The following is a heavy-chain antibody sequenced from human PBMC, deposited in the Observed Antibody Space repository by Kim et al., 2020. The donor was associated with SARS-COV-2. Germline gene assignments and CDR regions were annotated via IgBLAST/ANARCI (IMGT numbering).Heavy chain of an antibody. CDR2: IYYSGST. V-gene: IGHV4-39*07. D-gene: IGHD6-13*01. J-gene: IGHJ4*02. CDR1: GGSISSSSYY. Sequence: SETLSLTCTVSGGSISSSSYYWGWIRQPPGKGLEWIGSIYYSGSTYYNPSLKSRVTISVDTSKNQFSLKLSSVTAADTAVYYCARVVDGSSWFSDYWGQGTLVTVSS. CDR3: ARVVDGSSWFSDY.